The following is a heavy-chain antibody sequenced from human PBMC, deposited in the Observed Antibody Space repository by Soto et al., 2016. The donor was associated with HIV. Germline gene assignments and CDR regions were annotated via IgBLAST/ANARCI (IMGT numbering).Heavy chain of an antibody. CDR1: GFTFSNYG. CDR3: ARERGSGSLKTVLGY. CDR2: ISYDGSSK. D-gene: IGHD3-10*01. J-gene: IGHJ4*02. Sequence: VQLVESGGGVVQPGRPLRLSCAGSGFTFSNYGFHWVRQAPGKGLEWVATISYDGSSKYYADSVKGRFTISRDISKNTLNLQMNSLRPEDTAIYYCARERGSGSLKTVLGYWGQGTWSPSPQ. V-gene: IGHV3-30*04.